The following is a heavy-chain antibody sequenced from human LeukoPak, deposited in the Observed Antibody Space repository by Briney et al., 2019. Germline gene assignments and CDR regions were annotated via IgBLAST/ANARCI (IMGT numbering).Heavy chain of an antibody. CDR1: GASVTDYY. J-gene: IGHJ5*02. CDR3: TRGHWGLQS. CDR2: IHHSGNS. D-gene: IGHD7-27*01. V-gene: IGHV4-59*02. Sequence: SETLSLTCTVSGASVTDYYWSWIRQSPGKGLEWISYIHHSGNSDYNPSLRRRVTTSLDTSTNQFSLNLISVTAADTAVYYCTRGHWGLQSWSQGTLVTVSS.